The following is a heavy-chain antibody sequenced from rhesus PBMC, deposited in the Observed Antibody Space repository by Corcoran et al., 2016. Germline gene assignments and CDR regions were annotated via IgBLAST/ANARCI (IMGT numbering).Heavy chain of an antibody. CDR1: GASISSYW. CDR2: INGNSRTN. Sequence: QVQLQASGPGLVKPSETLSLTCTVSGASISSYWWSWIRQPPGKGLGWLGEINGNSRTNHYTPSLKSRVTISRGTSKNQFSLKLSSVTAADTAVYYCAIRGVIVWSYFDYWGQGVLVTVSS. J-gene: IGHJ4*01. CDR3: AIRGVIVWSYFDY. V-gene: IGHV4-80*01. D-gene: IGHD2-33*01.